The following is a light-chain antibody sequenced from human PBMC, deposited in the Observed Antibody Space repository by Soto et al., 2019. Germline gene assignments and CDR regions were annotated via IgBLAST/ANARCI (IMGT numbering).Light chain of an antibody. V-gene: IGKV4-1*01. CDR2: WAS. CDR3: QQYYRTPPT. J-gene: IGKJ4*01. CDR1: QRVLYRSNSKNY. Sequence: DIVMTQSPDSLAVSLGERATINCKSSQRVLYRSNSKNYLAWYQQKPGQPPKLLIHWASTRESGVPDRFSGSGSGTEFTLTISSLQAEDVAVSYCQQYYRTPPTFGGGTKVEIK.